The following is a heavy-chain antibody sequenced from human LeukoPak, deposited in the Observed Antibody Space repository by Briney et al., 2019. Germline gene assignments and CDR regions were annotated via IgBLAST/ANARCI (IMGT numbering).Heavy chain of an antibody. D-gene: IGHD6-6*01. CDR2: MSSSGST. V-gene: IGHV4-4*07. CDR3: ARTLSEYSSSSLGY. Sequence: KPSETLSLTCTVSGASISLYYWSWIRQPAGKGLEWIGRMSSSGSTNYNPSLKSRVTMSVDTSKNQFSLDLSSVTAADTAVYYCARTLSEYSSSSLGYWGQGTLVTVSS. J-gene: IGHJ4*02. CDR1: GASISLYY.